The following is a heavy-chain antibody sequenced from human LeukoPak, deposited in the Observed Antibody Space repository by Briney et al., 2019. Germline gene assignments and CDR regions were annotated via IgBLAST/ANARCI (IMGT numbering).Heavy chain of an antibody. CDR2: INPNSGGT. CDR1: GYTFTGYY. D-gene: IGHD3-10*01. Sequence: RASVKVSCKASGYTFTGYYMHWVRQAPGQGREWMGRINPNSGGTNYAQKFQGRVTMTRDTSISTAYMELSRLRSDDTAVYYCAREGSGILWFGESYYYFDYWGQGTLVTVSS. J-gene: IGHJ4*02. CDR3: AREGSGILWFGESYYYFDY. V-gene: IGHV1-2*06.